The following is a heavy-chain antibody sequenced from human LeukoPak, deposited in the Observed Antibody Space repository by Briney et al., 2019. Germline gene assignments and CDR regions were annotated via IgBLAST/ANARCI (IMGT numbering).Heavy chain of an antibody. J-gene: IGHJ3*02. D-gene: IGHD3-22*01. CDR3: ASSRVITTRRSAFDI. CDR2: INHSGST. CDR1: GGSFSGYY. V-gene: IGHV4-34*01. Sequence: SETLSLTCAVYGGSFSGYYWSWIRQPPGKGLEWIGEINHSGSTNYNPSLKSRVTISVDTSKNQFSLKLSSVTAADTAVYYCASSRVITTRRSAFDIWGQGTMVTVSP.